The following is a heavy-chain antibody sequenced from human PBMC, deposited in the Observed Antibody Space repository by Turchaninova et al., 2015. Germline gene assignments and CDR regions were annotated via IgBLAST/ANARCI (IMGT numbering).Heavy chain of an antibody. CDR1: GGSTSSGGYY. V-gene: IGHV4-39*07. Sequence: QLQLQESGPGRVKPAETLSLTCPVSGGSTSSGGYYWGWVRPPPGKGLEWIGTIYYSGSTYYNPSPKSRVTISVDTSKNQFSLNLSSVTAADTAVYYCARDQVAAADDALDIWGQGTMVTVSS. CDR3: ARDQVAAADDALDI. D-gene: IGHD6-13*01. CDR2: IYYSGST. J-gene: IGHJ3*02.